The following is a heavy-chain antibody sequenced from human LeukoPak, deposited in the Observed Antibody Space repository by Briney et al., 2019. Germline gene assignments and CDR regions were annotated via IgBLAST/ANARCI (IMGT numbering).Heavy chain of an antibody. CDR2: INHGGST. V-gene: IGHV4-34*01. CDR3: ARLVATTLFGVNFDY. Sequence: SETLSLTCAVYGGSFSGYYWSWIRQPPGKGLEWIGEINHGGSTNYNPSLKSRVTISVDTSKNQFSLKLSSVTAADTAVYYCARLVATTLFGVNFDYWGQGTLVTVSS. CDR1: GGSFSGYY. D-gene: IGHD5-12*01. J-gene: IGHJ4*02.